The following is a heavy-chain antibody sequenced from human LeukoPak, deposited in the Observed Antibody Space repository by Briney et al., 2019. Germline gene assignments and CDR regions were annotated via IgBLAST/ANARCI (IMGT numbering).Heavy chain of an antibody. V-gene: IGHV3-21*03. CDR3: ARDLSSSTSGYSY. D-gene: IGHD2-2*01. J-gene: IGHJ4*02. CDR2: ISPSGNYL. Sequence: LGGTLRLSCAASGFNFNRQSMNWVRQAAAKGLEWVSSISPSGNYLYYADSVEGRFTISRDNAKNSLYLQMNSLRAEDTAVYYCARDLSSSTSGYSYWGQGTLVTVSS. CDR1: GFNFNRQS.